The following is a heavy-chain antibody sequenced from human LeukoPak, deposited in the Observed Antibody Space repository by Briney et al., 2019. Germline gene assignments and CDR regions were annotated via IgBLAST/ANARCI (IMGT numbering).Heavy chain of an antibody. J-gene: IGHJ6*03. Sequence: GGSLRLSCAASGFIFSNAWMSWVRQAPGKGLEWVGRIKSKTDGGTTDFAAPVKGRFTISRDDSKNTLYLQMNSLKTEDTAVYYCARVGTVMVTIVAPYYMDVWGKGTTVTVSS. D-gene: IGHD5-18*01. CDR3: ARVGTVMVTIVAPYYMDV. CDR2: IKSKTDGGTT. V-gene: IGHV3-15*01. CDR1: GFIFSNAW.